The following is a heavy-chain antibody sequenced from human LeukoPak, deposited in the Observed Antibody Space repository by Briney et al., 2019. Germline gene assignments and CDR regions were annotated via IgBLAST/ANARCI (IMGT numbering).Heavy chain of an antibody. Sequence: GGSLRLSCAASGFTFSSYAMSWVRQAPGKGLEWVSAISGSGGSTYYADSVKGRFTISRDNSKNTLYPQMNSLRAEDTAVYYCAKPGSSHDAFDIWGQGTMVTVPS. CDR3: AKPGSSHDAFDI. CDR1: GFTFSSYA. CDR2: ISGSGGST. V-gene: IGHV3-23*01. J-gene: IGHJ3*02.